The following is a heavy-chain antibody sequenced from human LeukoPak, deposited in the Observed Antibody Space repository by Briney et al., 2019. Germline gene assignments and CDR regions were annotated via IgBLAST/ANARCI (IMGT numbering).Heavy chain of an antibody. D-gene: IGHD3-22*01. CDR3: ARGGRNTYYYDSSVAQHFDY. V-gene: IGHV1-2*02. J-gene: IGHJ4*02. CDR2: INPNSGGT. CDR1: GYTFTGYY. Sequence: ASVKVSCKASGYTFTGYYMHWVRQAPGQGLEWMGWINPNSGGTNYAQEFQGRVTMTRDTSISTAYMELSRLRSDDTAVYYCARGGRNTYYYDSSVAQHFDYWGQGTLVTVSS.